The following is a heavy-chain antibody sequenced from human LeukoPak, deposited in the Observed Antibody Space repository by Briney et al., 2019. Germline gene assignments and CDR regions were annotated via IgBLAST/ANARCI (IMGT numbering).Heavy chain of an antibody. Sequence: GGSLRLSCAASGFTFSSYGMHWVRQAPGKGLEWVSYISSSGSTIYYADSVKGRFTISRDNAKNSLYLQMNSLRAEDTAVYYCARWGHYYDSSGYYPYWGQGTLVTVSS. V-gene: IGHV3-48*04. CDR3: ARWGHYYDSSGYYPY. CDR1: GFTFSSYG. D-gene: IGHD3-22*01. J-gene: IGHJ4*02. CDR2: ISSSGSTI.